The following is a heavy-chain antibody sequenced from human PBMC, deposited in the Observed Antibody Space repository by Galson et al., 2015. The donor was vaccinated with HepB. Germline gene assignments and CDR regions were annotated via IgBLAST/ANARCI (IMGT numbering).Heavy chain of an antibody. V-gene: IGHV1-2*06. CDR3: ARGTHILVVVAANSDY. Sequence: SVKVSCKASGYTFTDYYIHWVRQAPGQGLEWMGRINPKSGGTNFAQKFQGRVTMTRDTSISTAYMELSSLRSDDTASYYCARGTHILVVVAANSDYWGQGTLVTVSS. CDR1: GYTFTDYY. J-gene: IGHJ4*02. CDR2: INPKSGGT. D-gene: IGHD2-15*01.